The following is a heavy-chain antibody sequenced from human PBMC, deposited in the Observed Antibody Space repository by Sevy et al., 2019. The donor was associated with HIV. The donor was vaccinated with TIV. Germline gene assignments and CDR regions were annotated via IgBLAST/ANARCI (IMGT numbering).Heavy chain of an antibody. V-gene: IGHV3-23*01. CDR1: GFTLNNYA. J-gene: IGHJ4*02. CDR3: AKDSYFDTTLFDY. Sequence: GGSLRLSCAASGFTLNNYAMNWVRQAPGKGLEWVSGISGTGGSTYYADSAKGRFTISRDNSKNSLYLQMNSLRAEDTAVYYCAKDSYFDTTLFDYWGQGTLVTVSS. D-gene: IGHD3-22*01. CDR2: ISGTGGST.